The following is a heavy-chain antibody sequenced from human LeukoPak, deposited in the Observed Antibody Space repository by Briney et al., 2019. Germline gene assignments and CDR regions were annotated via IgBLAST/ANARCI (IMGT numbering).Heavy chain of an antibody. D-gene: IGHD3-22*01. CDR2: IYPGDSDT. CDR1: GSSFSTYC. J-gene: IGHJ4*02. CDR3: ARLNDYDSSGYYYVADY. Sequence: GGSLQISGQGSGSSFSTYCIGWVRERPGKGVEWMGGIYPGDSDTRYSPSFQGEVTISAEQSISAAYLKWSSLKASDTAMYYCARLNDYDSSGYYYVADYWGQGTLVTVSS. V-gene: IGHV5-51*01.